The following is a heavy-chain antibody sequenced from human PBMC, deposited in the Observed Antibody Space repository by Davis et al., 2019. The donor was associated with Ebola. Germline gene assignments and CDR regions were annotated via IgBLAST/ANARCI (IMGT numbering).Heavy chain of an antibody. CDR1: GFTFDDYA. J-gene: IGHJ6*02. D-gene: IGHD3-9*01. Sequence: GESLKISCAASGFTFDDYAMHWVRQAPGKGLEWVSLISGDGGSTYYADSVKGRFTISSDNSKNSLYLQMNSLRTEDTALYYCAKGDILTGYYNFYYYGMDVWGQGTTVTVSS. CDR3: AKGDILTGYYNFYYYGMDV. CDR2: ISGDGGST. V-gene: IGHV3-43*02.